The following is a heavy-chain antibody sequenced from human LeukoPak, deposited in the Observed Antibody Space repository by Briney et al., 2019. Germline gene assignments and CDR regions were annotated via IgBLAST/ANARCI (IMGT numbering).Heavy chain of an antibody. Sequence: SETLSLTCAVYGGSFSGYYWSWIRQPPGKGLEWIGEINHGGSTNYNPSLKSRVTISVDTSKNQFSLKLSSVTAADTAVYYCARANWNYDYWGQGTLVTVSS. CDR1: GGSFSGYY. CDR2: INHGGST. V-gene: IGHV4-34*01. CDR3: ARANWNYDY. D-gene: IGHD1-7*01. J-gene: IGHJ4*02.